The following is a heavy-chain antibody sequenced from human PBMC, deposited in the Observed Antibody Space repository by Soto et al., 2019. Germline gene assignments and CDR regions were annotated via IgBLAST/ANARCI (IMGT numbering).Heavy chain of an antibody. V-gene: IGHV3-23*01. CDR1: GFTFSLSA. J-gene: IGHJ4*02. CDR2: ISGGGGST. D-gene: IGHD3-9*01. Sequence: EVQLLESGGGFVQPGESLRLSCAASGFTFSLSAMSWVRQAPGRGLEWVSSISGGGGSTEYADSVKGRFTISRDNSKYTAHLQMNSLTAEDTAVYYCAKGPEYDILTGCDYWGQGALVTVSS. CDR3: AKGPEYDILTGCDY.